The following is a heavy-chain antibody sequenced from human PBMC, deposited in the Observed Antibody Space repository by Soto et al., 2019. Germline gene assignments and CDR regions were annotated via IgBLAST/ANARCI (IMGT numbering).Heavy chain of an antibody. V-gene: IGHV1-18*01. Sequence: APAKVTCKDSGYTFNSNGLSWARHAPGQGLEWMGWINGYTGNTNYAQKFQGRVTMTTDTSTNTAYLDLWTLISDDTAFYYGAQSWGAVNWVLDFWGQGSTVTGS. D-gene: IGHD7-27*01. CDR3: AQSWGAVNWVLDF. CDR2: INGYTGNT. J-gene: IGHJ6*02. CDR1: GYTFNSNG.